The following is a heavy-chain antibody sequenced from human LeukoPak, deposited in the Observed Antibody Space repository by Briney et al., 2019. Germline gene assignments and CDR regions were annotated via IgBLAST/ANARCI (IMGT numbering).Heavy chain of an antibody. CDR3: ARSVGDPKYYFDY. V-gene: IGHV3-30*04. Sequence: PGGSLRLSCAASGFTFSSYAMHWVRQAPGKGLEWVAVIWLDGSDKYYADSVRGRLTISRDNSKNTLYLQMNSLRTEDTAVYYCARSVGDPKYYFDYWGQGTLVTVSS. D-gene: IGHD3-16*01. CDR2: IWLDGSDK. J-gene: IGHJ4*02. CDR1: GFTFSSYA.